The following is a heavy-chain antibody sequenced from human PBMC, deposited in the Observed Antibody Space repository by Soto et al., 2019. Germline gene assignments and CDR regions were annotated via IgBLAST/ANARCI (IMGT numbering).Heavy chain of an antibody. CDR2: IQSGGTT. D-gene: IGHD5-18*01. J-gene: IGHJ6*04. CDR3: PRDVSLCDVGPGSGIPLDV. Sequence: EVQLVESGGGLVQPGGSLRLSCAASGFTVSSKYMTWVRQAPGKGLEWVSLIQSGGTTYYADSVKGRFTISRDTSENTLHLKMDSLRAEDPPVYSCPRDVSLCDVGPGSGIPLDVWAKGPRSPSPQ. V-gene: IGHV3-66*01. CDR1: GFTVSSKY.